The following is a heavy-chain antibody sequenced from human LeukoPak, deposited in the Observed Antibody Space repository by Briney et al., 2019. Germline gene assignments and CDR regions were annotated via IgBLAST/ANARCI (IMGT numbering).Heavy chain of an antibody. CDR3: ARQRVPAAIRFDY. D-gene: IGHD2-2*02. Sequence: GESLKIPCKGSGYSFTSYWIGWVRQLPGKGLEWMGIIYPGDSDTRYSPSFQGQVTISADKSISTAYLQWSSLKASDTAMYYCARQRVPAAIRFDYWGQGTLVTVSS. CDR1: GYSFTSYW. J-gene: IGHJ4*02. V-gene: IGHV5-51*01. CDR2: IYPGDSDT.